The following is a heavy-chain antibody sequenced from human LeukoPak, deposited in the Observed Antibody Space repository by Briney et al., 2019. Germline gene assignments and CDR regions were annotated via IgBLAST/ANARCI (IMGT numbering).Heavy chain of an antibody. CDR1: GYTLTELS. CDR3: AKNYGGPDTEFDY. V-gene: IGHV1-24*01. D-gene: IGHD4-23*01. Sequence: GASVKVSCKVSGYTLTELSMHWVRQAPGKGLEWMGGFDPEDGETIYAQKFQGRVTMTEDTSTDTAYMELSRLRSDDTAVYYCAKNYGGPDTEFDYWGQGTLVTVSS. CDR2: FDPEDGET. J-gene: IGHJ4*02.